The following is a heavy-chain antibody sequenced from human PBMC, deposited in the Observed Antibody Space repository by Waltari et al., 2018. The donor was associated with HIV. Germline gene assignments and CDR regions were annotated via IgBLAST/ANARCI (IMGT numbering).Heavy chain of an antibody. CDR3: AKDPMDIVATINYYGMDV. CDR1: GSTFSCFA. Sequence: EVQLLESGGGLVQPGGSLRLSCAASGSTFSCFAITWVRQAPGKGLEWVSAISGSGGSTYYADSVKGRFTISRDNSKNTLYLQMNSLRAEDTAVYYCAKDPMDIVATINYYGMDVWGQGTTVTVSS. V-gene: IGHV3-23*01. D-gene: IGHD5-12*01. J-gene: IGHJ6*02. CDR2: ISGSGGST.